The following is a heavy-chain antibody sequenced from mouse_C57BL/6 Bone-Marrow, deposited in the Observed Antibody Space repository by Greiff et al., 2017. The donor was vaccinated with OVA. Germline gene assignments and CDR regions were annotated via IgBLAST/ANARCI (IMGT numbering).Heavy chain of an antibody. CDR2: IDPSDSYT. CDR1: GYTFTSYW. CDR3: ARGVVSSYGGGSY. J-gene: IGHJ2*01. V-gene: IGHV1-59*01. D-gene: IGHD1-1*01. Sequence: QVQLQQPGAELVRPGTSVKLSCKASGYTFTSYWMHWVKQRPGQGLEWIGVIDPSDSYTNYNQKFKGKATLTVDTYSSTAYMQLSSLTSEDSAVYYCARGVVSSYGGGSYWGQGTTLTVSS.